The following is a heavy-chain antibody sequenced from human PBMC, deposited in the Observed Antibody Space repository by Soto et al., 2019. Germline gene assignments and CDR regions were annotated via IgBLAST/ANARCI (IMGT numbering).Heavy chain of an antibody. J-gene: IGHJ4*02. D-gene: IGHD3-10*01. Sequence: GASVKVSCKASGYTFTGYYMHWVRQAPGQGLEWMGWINPNSGGTNYAQKFQGRVTMTRDTSISTAYMELSRLRSDDTAVYYCARGVPKGVNIPSADWYFDYWGQGTLVTVSS. V-gene: IGHV1-2*02. CDR1: GYTFTGYY. CDR2: INPNSGGT. CDR3: ARGVPKGVNIPSADWYFDY.